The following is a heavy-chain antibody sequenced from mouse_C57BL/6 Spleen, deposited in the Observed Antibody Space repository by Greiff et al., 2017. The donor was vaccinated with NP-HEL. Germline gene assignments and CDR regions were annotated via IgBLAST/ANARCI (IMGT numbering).Heavy chain of an antibody. V-gene: IGHV1-81*01. J-gene: IGHJ3*01. CDR1: GYTFTSYG. Sequence: VQLQQSGAELARPGASVKLSCKASGYTFTSYGISWVKQRTGQGLEWIGEIYPRSGNTYYNEKFKGKATLTADTSSSTAYLELRSLTSEDSAVYFCAREGGQLRAWFAYWGQGTLVTVSA. CDR2: IYPRSGNT. CDR3: AREGGQLRAWFAY. D-gene: IGHD3-2*02.